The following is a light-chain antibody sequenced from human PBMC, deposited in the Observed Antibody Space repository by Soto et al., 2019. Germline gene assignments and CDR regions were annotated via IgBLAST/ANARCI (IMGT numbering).Light chain of an antibody. Sequence: QSVLTQPSSVSGSPGQSVTISCTGTSSDVGRYNRVSWYLHPLGTGPKVMIYAVSNRPSGVPDGFSGSKSGNTASLTISGRQAEYEAEYYGSSYTSSSPVVFGGGTKVTVL. CDR1: SSDVGRYNR. J-gene: IGLJ2*01. V-gene: IGLV2-18*02. CDR3: SSYTSSSPVV. CDR2: AVS.